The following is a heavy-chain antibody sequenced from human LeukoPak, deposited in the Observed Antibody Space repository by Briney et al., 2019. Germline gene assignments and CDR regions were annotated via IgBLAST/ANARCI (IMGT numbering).Heavy chain of an antibody. CDR1: GFTFSDYY. CDR2: ISSSGNSI. CDR3: ARGGGERYCTSTSCYPFDY. D-gene: IGHD2-2*01. V-gene: IGHV3-11*04. J-gene: IGHJ4*02. Sequence: GGSLRLSCAASGFTFSDYYINWIRQAPGKGLEWISYISSSGNSIYYADSVKGRFTISRDNTKNSLYLQMNSLRAEDTAVYYCARGGGERYCTSTSCYPFDYWGQGTLVTVSS.